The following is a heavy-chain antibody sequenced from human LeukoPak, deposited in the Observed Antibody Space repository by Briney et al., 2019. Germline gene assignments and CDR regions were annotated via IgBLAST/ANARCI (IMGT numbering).Heavy chain of an antibody. V-gene: IGHV3-23*01. Sequence: PGGSLRLSCAASGFTFSSYGMSWVRQAPGKGLEWVSVISGTTGRTYYADSVKGRFTNSRDNSKNTLYLQMNSLRAEDMAVYYCAKSGYNRFDYWGQGTLVTVSS. D-gene: IGHD5-24*01. CDR2: ISGTTGRT. CDR3: AKSGYNRFDY. J-gene: IGHJ4*02. CDR1: GFTFSSYG.